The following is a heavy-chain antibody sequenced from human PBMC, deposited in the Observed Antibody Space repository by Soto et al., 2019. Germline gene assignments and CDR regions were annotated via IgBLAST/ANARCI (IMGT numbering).Heavy chain of an antibody. D-gene: IGHD2-2*01. J-gene: IGHJ5*02. CDR1: GGSISSSNW. V-gene: IGHV4-4*02. CDR3: ARGTACSSTSCYAAYWFDP. Sequence: QVQLQESGPGLVKPSGTLSLTCAVSGGSISSSNWWSWVRQPPGKGLEWIGEIYHSGSTNYNPSLKTRVTISVDKSKTQFSLKLSSVTAADTAVYYCARGTACSSTSCYAAYWFDPWGQGTLVTVSS. CDR2: IYHSGST.